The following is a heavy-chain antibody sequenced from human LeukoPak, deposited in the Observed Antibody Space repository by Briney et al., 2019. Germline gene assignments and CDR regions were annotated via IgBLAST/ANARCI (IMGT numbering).Heavy chain of an antibody. CDR3: ARGPHCSGGSCYSVSDY. Sequence: SETLSLTCTVSGGSINSGGYYWSWIRQHPGKGLEWIGRIYNGGSTNYNPSLKSRVTISLDTSKNQFSLKLTSVTAADTAVYYCARGPHCSGGSCYSVSDYWGQGTLVTVSS. CDR2: IYNGGST. CDR1: GGSINSGGYY. J-gene: IGHJ4*02. D-gene: IGHD2-15*01. V-gene: IGHV4-61*02.